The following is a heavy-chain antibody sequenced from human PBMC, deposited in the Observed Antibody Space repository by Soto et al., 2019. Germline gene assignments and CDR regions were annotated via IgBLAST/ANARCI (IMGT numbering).Heavy chain of an antibody. D-gene: IGHD3-16*01. V-gene: IGHV3-15*07. Sequence: PGGSLRLSCVVSSRSFSIAWMNWVRQAPGGGLQWVGRIKSTSEGGTTDYAAPVKDRFTISRDDSKNMLFLQMNSLKTEDTGIFYCATGADYGKNGWEGYRGQGTLVTVSS. CDR3: ATGADYGKNGWEGY. CDR1: SRSFSIAW. CDR2: IKSTSEGGTT. J-gene: IGHJ4*02.